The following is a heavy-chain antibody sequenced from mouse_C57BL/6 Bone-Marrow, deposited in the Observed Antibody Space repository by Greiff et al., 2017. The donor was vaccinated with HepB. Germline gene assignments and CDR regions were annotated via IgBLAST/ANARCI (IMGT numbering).Heavy chain of an antibody. CDR3: TTSVLGRGPWFAY. CDR2: IDPEDGDT. CDR1: GFNIKDYY. V-gene: IGHV14-1*01. J-gene: IGHJ3*01. D-gene: IGHD4-1*01. Sequence: VQLKQSGAELVRPGASVKLSCTASGFNIKDYYMHWVKQRPEQGLEWIGRIDPEDGDTEYAPKFQGKATMTADTSSNTAYLQLSSLTSEDTAVYYWTTSVLGRGPWFAYWGQGTLVTVSA.